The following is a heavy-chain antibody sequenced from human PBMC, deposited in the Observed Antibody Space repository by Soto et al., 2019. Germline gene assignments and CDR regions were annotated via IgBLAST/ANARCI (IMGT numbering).Heavy chain of an antibody. V-gene: IGHV1-69*01. CDR1: GGTFSSYA. D-gene: IGHD3-3*01. J-gene: IGHJ6*02. CDR2: IIPIFGTA. CDR3: ARDTGDDFWSGYSRPPYYYGMDV. Sequence: QVQLVQSGAEVKKPGSSVKVSCKASGGTFSSYAISWVRQAPGRGLEWMGGIIPIFGTANYAQKFQGRVTITADESTSTAYMELSSLRSEDTAVYYCARDTGDDFWSGYSRPPYYYGMDVWGQGTTVTVSS.